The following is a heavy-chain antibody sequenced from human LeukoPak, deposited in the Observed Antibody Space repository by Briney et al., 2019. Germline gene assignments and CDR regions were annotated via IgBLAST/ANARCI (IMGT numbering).Heavy chain of an antibody. Sequence: GASVKVSCKASGYTFTSYYMHWVRQAPGQGLEWMGIINPSGGSTSYAQKFQGRVTMTRDMSTSTVYMELSSLRSEDTAVYYCARDLGYGDYAYYYYYMDVWGKGTTVTVSS. CDR1: GYTFTSYY. CDR2: INPSGGST. J-gene: IGHJ6*03. D-gene: IGHD4-17*01. CDR3: ARDLGYGDYAYYYYYMDV. V-gene: IGHV1-46*01.